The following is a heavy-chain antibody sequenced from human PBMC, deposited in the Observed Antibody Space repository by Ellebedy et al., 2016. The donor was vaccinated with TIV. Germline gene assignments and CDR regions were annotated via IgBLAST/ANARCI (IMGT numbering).Heavy chain of an antibody. CDR1: GFTFSSYW. V-gene: IGHV3-74*01. CDR3: ARDREGPYCSGGSCYSWYFDL. CDR2: INSDGSST. J-gene: IGHJ2*01. D-gene: IGHD2-15*01. Sequence: GESLKISCAASGFTFSSYWMHWVRQAPGKGLVWVSRINSDGSSTSNADSVKGRFTISRENAKNSLYLQMNSLRAEDTAVYYCARDREGPYCSGGSCYSWYFDLWGRGTLVTVSS.